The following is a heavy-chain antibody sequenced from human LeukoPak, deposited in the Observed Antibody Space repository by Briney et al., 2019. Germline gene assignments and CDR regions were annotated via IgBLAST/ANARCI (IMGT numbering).Heavy chain of an antibody. CDR2: INPSGGST. Sequence: GASVKVSCKASGYTFTSYYMHWVRQAPGQGLEWMGIINPSGGSTSYAQKFQGRVTITADKSTSTAYMELSSLRSEDTAVYYCARVSSGGRYSGYDGDYWGQGTLVTVSS. D-gene: IGHD5-12*01. J-gene: IGHJ4*02. V-gene: IGHV1-46*01. CDR1: GYTFTSYY. CDR3: ARVSSGGRYSGYDGDY.